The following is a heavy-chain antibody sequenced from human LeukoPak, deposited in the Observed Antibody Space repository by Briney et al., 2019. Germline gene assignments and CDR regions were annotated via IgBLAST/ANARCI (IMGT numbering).Heavy chain of an antibody. D-gene: IGHD3-22*01. V-gene: IGHV1-18*01. CDR2: ISAYNGNT. J-gene: IGHJ4*02. CDR1: GYTFTSYG. CDR3: ARQHYYDSSGYYL. Sequence: ASVKVSCKASGYTFTSYGISWVRQAPGQGLEWMGWISAYNGNTNYAQKLQGRVTMTTDTSPSTVYMELRSLRSDDTAVYYCARQHYYDSSGYYLWGQGTLVTVSS.